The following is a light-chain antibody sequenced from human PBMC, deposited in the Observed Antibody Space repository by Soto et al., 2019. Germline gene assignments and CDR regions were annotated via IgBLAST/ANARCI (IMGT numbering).Light chain of an antibody. J-gene: IGLJ1*01. CDR2: EVS. CDR3: TSYTSRSALDV. Sequence: QSALTQPASVSGSPGQSITISCTGTSSDIGAYKYVSWYQQHPGKAPKLILYEVSNRPSGVSNRFSGFKSGNTASLTITGLQAEDEADYYCTSYTSRSALDVFGTGTKLTVL. V-gene: IGLV2-14*01. CDR1: SSDIGAYKY.